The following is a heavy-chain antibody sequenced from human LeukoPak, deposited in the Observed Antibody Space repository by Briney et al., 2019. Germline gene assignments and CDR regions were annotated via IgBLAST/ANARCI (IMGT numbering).Heavy chain of an antibody. CDR1: GFIFRVYG. D-gene: IGHD4-23*01. J-gene: IGHJ3*02. CDR2: IRYDGSNE. CDR3: ARDRRRSTVVTGAFDI. V-gene: IGHV3-30*02. Sequence: GGSLRLSCAASGFIFRVYGMHWVRQAPGKGLEWVAFIRYDGSNEYYADSVKGRFTISRDNAKNSLYLQMNSLRAEDTAVYYCARDRRRSTVVTGAFDIWGQGTMVTVSS.